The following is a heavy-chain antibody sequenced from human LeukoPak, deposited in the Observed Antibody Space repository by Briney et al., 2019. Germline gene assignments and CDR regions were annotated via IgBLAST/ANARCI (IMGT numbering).Heavy chain of an antibody. D-gene: IGHD1-26*01. J-gene: IGHJ4*02. CDR3: ARGPRVVGATGAYYFDY. CDR2: MNPNSGNT. Sequence: ASVKVSCKASGYTFTSYDINWVRQATGQGLEWMGWMNPNSGNTGYAQKFQGRVTMTGNTSISTAYMELSSLRSEDTAVYYCARGPRVVGATGAYYFDYWGQGTLVTVSS. CDR1: GYTFTSYD. V-gene: IGHV1-8*01.